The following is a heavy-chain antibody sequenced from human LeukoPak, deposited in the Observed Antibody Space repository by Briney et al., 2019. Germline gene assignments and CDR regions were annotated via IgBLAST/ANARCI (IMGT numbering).Heavy chain of an antibody. V-gene: IGHV3-21*01. CDR2: ISSSTSYI. J-gene: IGHJ4*02. CDR3: ARDYYDSRRKFDY. CDR1: GFTLSSYS. D-gene: IGHD3-22*01. Sequence: GGSLRLSCAASGFTLSSYSMNWVRQAPGKGLEWVSSISSSTSYIFYADSVKGRFTISRDNAKNSLYLQMNSLRAEDTAVYYCARDYYDSRRKFDYWGQGTLATVSS.